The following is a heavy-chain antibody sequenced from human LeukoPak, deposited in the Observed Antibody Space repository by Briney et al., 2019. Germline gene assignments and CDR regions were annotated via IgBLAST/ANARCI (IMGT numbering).Heavy chain of an antibody. CDR2: ISGSGGST. V-gene: IGHV3-23*01. D-gene: IGHD3-10*01. CDR3: AGMTGSYYNVRAFDI. Sequence: PGGSLRLSCAATGFTFRRYGMSWVRQAPGKGLEWVSAISGSGGSTYYADSVKGRFTISRDNSKNTLYLQMNSLRAEDTAVYYCAGMTGSYYNVRAFDIWGQGTMVTVSS. CDR1: GFTFRRYG. J-gene: IGHJ3*02.